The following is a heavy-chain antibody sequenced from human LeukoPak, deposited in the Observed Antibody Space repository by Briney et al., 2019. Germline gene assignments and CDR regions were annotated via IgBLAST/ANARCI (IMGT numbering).Heavy chain of an antibody. CDR3: ARPVGGAAPYNWFDP. V-gene: IGHV4-39*01. CDR2: IYYSGST. CDR1: GGSISSSSYY. D-gene: IGHD3-16*01. Sequence: SETRSLTCTVSGGSISSSSYYWGWIRQPPGKGLEWIGSIYYSGSTYYNPSLKSRVTISVDTSKNQFSLKLSSVTAADTAVYYCARPVGGAAPYNWFDPWGQGTMVTVSS. J-gene: IGHJ5*02.